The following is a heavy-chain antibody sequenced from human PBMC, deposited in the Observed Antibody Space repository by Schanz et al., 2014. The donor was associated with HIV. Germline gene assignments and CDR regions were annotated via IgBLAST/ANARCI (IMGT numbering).Heavy chain of an antibody. J-gene: IGHJ2*01. CDR1: GFTFSSYW. D-gene: IGHD6-19*01. V-gene: IGHV3-7*03. CDR2: MNQDGSRK. CDR3: ARDTFGYTSGSANWYFDV. Sequence: EVHLVESGGGLVQPGGSLRLSCAASGFTFSSYWMTWVRQAPGKGLEMVANMNQDGSRKYYVDSVKGRFTISRDNAKNTLFLQLNSLRVDDTAMYYCARDTFGYTSGSANWYFDVWGRGALVTVSP.